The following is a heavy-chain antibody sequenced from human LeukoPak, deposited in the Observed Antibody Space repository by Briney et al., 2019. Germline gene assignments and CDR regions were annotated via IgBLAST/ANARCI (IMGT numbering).Heavy chain of an antibody. Sequence: RPGGSLRLSRAASGFTFSSYAMSWVRQAPGKGLEWVSAISGSGGSTYYADSVKGRFTISRDNSKDTLYLQMNSLRAEDTAVYYCANKYCSGGSCHWGQGTLVTVSS. D-gene: IGHD2-15*01. CDR1: GFTFSSYA. CDR3: ANKYCSGGSCH. V-gene: IGHV3-23*01. CDR2: ISGSGGST. J-gene: IGHJ4*02.